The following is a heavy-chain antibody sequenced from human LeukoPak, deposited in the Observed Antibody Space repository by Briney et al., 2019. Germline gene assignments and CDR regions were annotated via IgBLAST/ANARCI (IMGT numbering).Heavy chain of an antibody. D-gene: IGHD3-10*01. CDR3: ARDADKSAVWFGDTPHNFDY. CDR2: ISAYNGNT. CDR1: GYTCTSYG. J-gene: IGHJ4*02. Sequence: ASVKVSCKASGYTCTSYGISWVRQAPGQGLEWMGWISAYNGNTNYAQKLQGRVTMTADTSTSTAYMELRSLRSDDTAVYYCARDADKSAVWFGDTPHNFDYWGQGTLVTVSS. V-gene: IGHV1-18*01.